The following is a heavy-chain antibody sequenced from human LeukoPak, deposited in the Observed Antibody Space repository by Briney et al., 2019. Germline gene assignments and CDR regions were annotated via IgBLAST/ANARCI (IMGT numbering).Heavy chain of an antibody. J-gene: IGHJ6*02. CDR3: ARDRQQLNESCMDV. V-gene: IGHV3-21*01. CDR1: GFTFSSNS. D-gene: IGHD6-13*01. CDR2: ISTTSTFI. Sequence: GGSLXRSGAGSGFTFSSNSRKWVGXAPGKGXXXGXSISTTSTFICYSDSVKVRFPISTHNPNNSLYLQMNSLRAEDTAVYYCARDRQQLNESCMDVWGQGTTVTVSS.